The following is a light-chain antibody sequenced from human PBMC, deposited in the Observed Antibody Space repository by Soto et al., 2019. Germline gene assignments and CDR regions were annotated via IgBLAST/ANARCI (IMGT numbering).Light chain of an antibody. CDR2: WAS. CDR1: QNVLYSSNNKNY. J-gene: IGKJ2*01. Sequence: DIVMTQSPDSLSVSLGERATINCKSSQNVLYSSNNKNYLTWYQQKPGQPPKLLIYWASTRESGVPDRFTGGGSGTDFTLTISSLQAEDVAIYYCQQQYSLPYTFGQGTKLEIK. V-gene: IGKV4-1*01. CDR3: QQQYSLPYT.